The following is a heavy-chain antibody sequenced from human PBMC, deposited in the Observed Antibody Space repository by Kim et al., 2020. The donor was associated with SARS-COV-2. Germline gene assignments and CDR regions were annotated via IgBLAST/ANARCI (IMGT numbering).Heavy chain of an antibody. CDR2: IDGSDGTT. CDR1: GFTFTGYA. V-gene: IGHV3-23*01. J-gene: IGHJ4*02. CDR3: MKGGWGWRLDH. D-gene: IGHD2-21*01. Sequence: GGSLRLSCTTSGFTFTGYAMSWVRQAPGKGLEWVSSIDGSDGTTYYVDSVKGRFTISRDNAKNTLYLQMNSLRADDTAVYYCMKGGWGWRLDHWGEGT.